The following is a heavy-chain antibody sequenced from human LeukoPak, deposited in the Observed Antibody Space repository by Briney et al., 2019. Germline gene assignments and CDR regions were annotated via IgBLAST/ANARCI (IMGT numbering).Heavy chain of an antibody. V-gene: IGHV1-18*01. D-gene: IGHD3-22*01. Sequence: GASVKVSCKASGYTFTSYGISWVRQAPGQGLEWMGWISAYNGNTNYAQKLQGRVTMTTDTSTSTAYMELRSLRSDDTAVYYCATNQYYYDSSGLVAFDIWGQGTMVTVSS. CDR2: ISAYNGNT. CDR1: GYTFTSYG. J-gene: IGHJ3*02. CDR3: ATNQYYYDSSGLVAFDI.